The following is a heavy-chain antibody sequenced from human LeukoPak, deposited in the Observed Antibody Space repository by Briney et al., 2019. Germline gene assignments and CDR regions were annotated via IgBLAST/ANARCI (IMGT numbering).Heavy chain of an antibody. D-gene: IGHD3-22*01. V-gene: IGHV3-9*03. CDR1: GFTFDDYA. CDR2: ISWNSGSI. J-gene: IGHJ4*02. CDR3: AKAPGSGYNRPYFDY. Sequence: GRSLRLSCAASGFTFDDYAMHWVRQAPGKGLEWVSGISWNSGSIGYADSVKGRFTISRDNAKNSLYLQMNSLRAEDMALYYCAKAPGSGYNRPYFDYWGQGTLVTVSS.